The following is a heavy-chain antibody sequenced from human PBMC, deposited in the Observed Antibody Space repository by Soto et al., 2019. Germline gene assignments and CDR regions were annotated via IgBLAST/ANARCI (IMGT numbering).Heavy chain of an antibody. Sequence: SVKVSCKASGGTFSSYAISWVRQAPGQGLEWMGGIIPIFGTANYAQKFQGRVTITADESTSTAYMELGSLRSEDTAVYYCARPIQYYCASRVGAVDYWGQGTLVTVSS. D-gene: IGHD3-10*01. CDR3: ARPIQYYCASRVGAVDY. V-gene: IGHV1-69*13. CDR2: IIPIFGTA. J-gene: IGHJ4*02. CDR1: GGTFSSYA.